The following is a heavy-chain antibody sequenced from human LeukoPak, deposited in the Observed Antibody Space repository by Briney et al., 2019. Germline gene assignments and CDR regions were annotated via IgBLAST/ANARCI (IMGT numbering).Heavy chain of an antibody. Sequence: SETLSLTCTVSGGSISSYYWSWIRQPPGKGLEWIGYIYYSGSTNYNPPLKSRVTISVDTSKNQFSLKLSSVTAADTAVYYCARGRYYYDSSGYYHYYFDYWGQGTLVTVSS. D-gene: IGHD3-22*01. CDR2: IYYSGST. J-gene: IGHJ4*02. CDR1: GGSISSYY. CDR3: ARGRYYYDSSGYYHYYFDY. V-gene: IGHV4-59*01.